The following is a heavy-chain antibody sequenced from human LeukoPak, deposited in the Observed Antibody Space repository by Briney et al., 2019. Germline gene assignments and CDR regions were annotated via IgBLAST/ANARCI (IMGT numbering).Heavy chain of an antibody. Sequence: GGSLTLSCAASGIILSSYWMSWVRQAPGKGLEWVANIKQDGSGKWYVDSVKGRFTISRDNAKNSLYLQMNSLRVEDTAVYYCARECRSGYNSRWFDYWGQGTLVTVSS. V-gene: IGHV3-7*01. CDR3: ARECRSGYNSRWFDY. CDR2: IKQDGSGK. CDR1: GIILSSYW. J-gene: IGHJ5*01. D-gene: IGHD6-19*01.